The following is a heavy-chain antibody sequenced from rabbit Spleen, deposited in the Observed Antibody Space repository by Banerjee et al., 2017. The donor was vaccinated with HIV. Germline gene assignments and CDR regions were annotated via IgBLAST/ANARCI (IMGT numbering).Heavy chain of an antibody. CDR1: GFDFSNYG. Sequence: QEQLVESGGGLVQPGESLTLSCKASGFDFSNYGVSWVRQAPGKGLEWIGYIDPIFGRTYYASWVNGRFTISSHNAQNTLYVQLNSLTVADTATYFCVRDLDGVIGWNFGWWGQGTLVTVS. CDR3: VRDLDGVIGWNFGW. D-gene: IGHD4-1*01. V-gene: IGHV1S47*01. CDR2: IDPIFGRT. J-gene: IGHJ3*01.